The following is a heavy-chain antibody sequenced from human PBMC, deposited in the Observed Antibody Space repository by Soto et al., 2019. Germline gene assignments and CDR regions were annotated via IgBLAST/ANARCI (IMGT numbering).Heavy chain of an antibody. D-gene: IGHD6-19*01. CDR1: GFTFSSYA. Sequence: VQLLESGGGLVQPGGSLRLSCAASGFTFSSYAMSWVRQAPGKGLEWVSGVSGSGTHTFYADSVKGRFTISRDNSKNTLYLQMSNLRPEATALYYCATPPVEQWLDSFDYWGQGTLVTVSS. CDR3: ATPPVEQWLDSFDY. V-gene: IGHV3-23*01. J-gene: IGHJ4*02. CDR2: VSGSGTHT.